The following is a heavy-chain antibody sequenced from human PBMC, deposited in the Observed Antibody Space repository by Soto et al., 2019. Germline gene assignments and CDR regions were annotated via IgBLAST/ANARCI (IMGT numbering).Heavy chain of an antibody. CDR2: ISGSGGST. Sequence: EVQLLESGGGLVQPGGSLRLSCAASGFTFSSYVMSWVRQAPGKGLEWVSAISGSGGSTYYADSVKGRFTISRDNSKNTLYLQMNSLRAEDTAVYYCAKGGVVVISPDYWGQGTLVTVSS. D-gene: IGHD3-22*01. J-gene: IGHJ4*02. CDR3: AKGGVVVISPDY. CDR1: GFTFSSYV. V-gene: IGHV3-23*01.